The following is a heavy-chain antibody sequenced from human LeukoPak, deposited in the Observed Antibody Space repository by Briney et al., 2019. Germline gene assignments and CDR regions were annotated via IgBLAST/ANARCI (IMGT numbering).Heavy chain of an antibody. Sequence: GGSLRLSCAASGFIFSTYPMHWVRQAPGKGLEWVAVISYDGSLKFYADSVKDRFTISRDDSKNTLFLQMDSLRAEDTALYYCARDLVAGSPDFFDYWGQGTLVIVSS. V-gene: IGHV3-30-3*01. CDR2: ISYDGSLK. D-gene: IGHD6-19*01. CDR3: ARDLVAGSPDFFDY. CDR1: GFIFSTYP. J-gene: IGHJ4*02.